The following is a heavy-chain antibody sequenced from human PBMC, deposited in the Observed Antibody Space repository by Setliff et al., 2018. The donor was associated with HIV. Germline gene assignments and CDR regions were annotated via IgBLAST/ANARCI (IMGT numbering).Heavy chain of an antibody. CDR2: IYHSGST. J-gene: IGHJ4*02. D-gene: IGHD3-22*01. CDR1: GGSISSNW. Sequence: SETLSLTCTVSGGSISSNWWSWVRQSPGKGLEWIGEIYHSGSTHYNPSLQSRVTISVDKSKSQFSLKLNSVTAADTAVYYCGGNGYYSIDYWGQGTLVTSPQ. CDR3: GGNGYYSIDY. V-gene: IGHV4-4*02.